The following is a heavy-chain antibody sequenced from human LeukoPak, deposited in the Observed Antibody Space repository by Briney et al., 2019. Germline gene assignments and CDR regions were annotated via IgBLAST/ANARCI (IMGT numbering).Heavy chain of an antibody. CDR3: ARDRGDFHSVYLDY. CDR1: GFAFNTYS. J-gene: IGHJ4*02. CDR2: IKQDGSEK. V-gene: IGHV3-7*01. Sequence: GESLRLSCAASGFAFNTYSMNWVRQAPGKGLEWVANIKQDGSEKYYVDSVKGRFTISRDNAKNSLYLQMNSLRAEDTAVYYCARDRGDFHSVYLDYWGQGTLVTVSS. D-gene: IGHD2/OR15-2a*01.